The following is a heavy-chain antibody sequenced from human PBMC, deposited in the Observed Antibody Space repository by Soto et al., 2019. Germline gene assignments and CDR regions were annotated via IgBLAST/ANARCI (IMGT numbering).Heavy chain of an antibody. CDR3: AKDRGYDFWSGEFDY. J-gene: IGHJ4*02. CDR2: ISGWGVST. Sequence: GGSLRLSCAASGFTFSSYAMSWVRQAPGKGLEWVSTISGWGVSTYYADSVKGRFTISRDNSKNTLYLQMNSLRAEDTAVYYCAKDRGYDFWSGEFDYWGQGTLVTVSS. CDR1: GFTFSSYA. V-gene: IGHV3-23*01. D-gene: IGHD3-3*01.